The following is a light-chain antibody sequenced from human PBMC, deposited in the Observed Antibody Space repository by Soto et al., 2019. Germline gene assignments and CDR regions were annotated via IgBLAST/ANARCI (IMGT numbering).Light chain of an antibody. CDR1: QSVSSSY. V-gene: IGKV3-20*01. Sequence: EIVLTQSPGTLSLSPGERATLSCRASQSVSSSYLAWYQQKPGQAPRLLIYGASSRATGIPDRFSGSGSGTDFKLTISRLEPEDFAVDYCQQYGSSLLTFGGGTKVEIK. CDR2: GAS. J-gene: IGKJ4*01. CDR3: QQYGSSLLT.